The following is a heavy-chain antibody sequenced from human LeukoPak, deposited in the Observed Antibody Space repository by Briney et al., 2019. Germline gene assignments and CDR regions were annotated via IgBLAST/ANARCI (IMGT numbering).Heavy chain of an antibody. V-gene: IGHV4-59*08. J-gene: IGHJ4*02. Sequence: SETLSLTCEASGCSFSSIYWPWLRQPPGKGLEWIGYIYYSGSTNYNPSLKSRVTISVDTSKNQFSLKLSSVTAADTAVYYCASGGRTNYNESSASLKGDFDYWGQGTLVTVSS. D-gene: IGHD3-22*01. CDR2: IYYSGST. CDR3: ASGGRTNYNESSASLKGDFDY. CDR1: GCSFSSIY.